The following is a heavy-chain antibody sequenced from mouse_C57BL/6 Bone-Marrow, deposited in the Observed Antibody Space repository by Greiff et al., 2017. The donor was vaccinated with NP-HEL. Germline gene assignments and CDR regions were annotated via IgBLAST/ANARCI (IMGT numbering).Heavy chain of an antibody. J-gene: IGHJ2*01. CDR3: ARGGTTVEATPYFCC. CDR1: GYTITSGYY. V-gene: IGHV3-6*01. CDR2: ISYDGSN. D-gene: IGHD1-1*01. Sequence: EVQLVEPGPGLVKPSQSLYLTCTVTGYTITSGYYWYWIRQFPGNNLEWMGFISYDGSNNYTPSFKNRITFTLDTSYNPFFLKLKSVTTEDTATYNCARGGTTVEATPYFCCWGQGTTLTVAS.